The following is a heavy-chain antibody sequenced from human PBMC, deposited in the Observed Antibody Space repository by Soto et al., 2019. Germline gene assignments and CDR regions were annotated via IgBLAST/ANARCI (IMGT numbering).Heavy chain of an antibody. Sequence: SETLSLTCTVSGGSIISNIYYWGLIRQPPGKGLEWIGNIHYSGSTYYDSSLQSRVTISIDTSKNQFSLKLRSVTATDTAVYYCARHTPAISISDHWGQGTLVTVSS. CDR1: GGSIISNIYY. CDR3: ARHTPAISISDH. V-gene: IGHV4-39*01. J-gene: IGHJ4*02. CDR2: IHYSGST. D-gene: IGHD2-15*01.